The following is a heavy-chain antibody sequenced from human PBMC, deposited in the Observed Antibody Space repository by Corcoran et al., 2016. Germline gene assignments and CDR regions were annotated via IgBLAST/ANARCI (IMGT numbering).Heavy chain of an antibody. V-gene: IGHV3-21*01. D-gene: IGHD3-22*01. CDR2: ISSSSSYI. CDR1: EFPLSSYS. J-gene: IGHJ4*02. CDR3: ARDDGPHVYYDSRGSDY. Sequence: EVQLVESGGGLVKPGGSLRLSCAASEFPLSSYSMKWVRQAPGKGLEWVSSISSSSSYIYYADSVKGRFTISRDNAKNSLYLQMNSLRAEDTAVYYCARDDGPHVYYDSRGSDYWGQGTLVTVSS.